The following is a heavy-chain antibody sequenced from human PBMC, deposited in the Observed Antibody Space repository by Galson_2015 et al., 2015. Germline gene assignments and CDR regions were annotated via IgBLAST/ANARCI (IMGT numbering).Heavy chain of an antibody. J-gene: IGHJ4*02. D-gene: IGHD2-2*01. CDR2: TYYRSKWFD. CDR1: GDSVSSNSAA. V-gene: IGHV6-1*01. Sequence: CAISGDSVSSNSAAWHWIRQSPSRGLEWLGRTYYRSKWFDNYALSVKSRITFNPDTSKNQFSLQLNSVTPEDTAVYYCAREDTDAYYFDYWGQGTLVTVSS. CDR3: AREDTDAYYFDY.